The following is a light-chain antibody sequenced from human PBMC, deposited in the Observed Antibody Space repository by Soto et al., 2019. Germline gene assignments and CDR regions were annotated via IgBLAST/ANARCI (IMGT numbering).Light chain of an antibody. CDR1: QAISSH. CDR3: QQLNSYPLT. J-gene: IGKJ3*01. V-gene: IGKV1-9*01. CDR2: GAS. Sequence: DIQLIQSPSFLSASVGGRVTITCRASQAISSHLAWYQQKPGKAPNLLIYGASTLQSGVPSRFSGSGSGTQFTLTISSLQPEDFATYYCQQLNSYPLTFGPGTTVDIK.